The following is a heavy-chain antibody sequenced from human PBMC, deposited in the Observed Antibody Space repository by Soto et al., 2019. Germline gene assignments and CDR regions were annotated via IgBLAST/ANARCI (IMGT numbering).Heavy chain of an antibody. CDR1: GGTFSSYA. CDR3: ARGVAVAGKGNYYYYGMDV. Sequence: GALVKVSCKASGGTFSSYAISWVRQAPGQGLEWMGGIIPIFGTANYAQKFQGRVTITADESTSTAYMELSSLRSEDTAVYYCARGVAVAGKGNYYYYGMDVWGQGTTVTVYS. CDR2: IIPIFGTA. V-gene: IGHV1-69*13. J-gene: IGHJ6*02. D-gene: IGHD6-19*01.